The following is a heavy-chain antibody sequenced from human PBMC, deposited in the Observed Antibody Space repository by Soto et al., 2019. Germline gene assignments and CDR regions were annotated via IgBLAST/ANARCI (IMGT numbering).Heavy chain of an antibody. CDR2: ISGDERDK. J-gene: IGHJ4*02. D-gene: IGHD3-10*01. CDR1: GFTFSSFT. Sequence: QVQLVESGGGVVQPGRSLRLSRAASGFTFSSFTMHWVRQAPGEGLDWVAVISGDERDKRYAGSVQGRFTISRDNSKSTLYLQMNNLRTEDTAIYSCARDLSGVGIESQWGQGTLVTVSS. V-gene: IGHV3-30*04. CDR3: ARDLSGVGIESQ.